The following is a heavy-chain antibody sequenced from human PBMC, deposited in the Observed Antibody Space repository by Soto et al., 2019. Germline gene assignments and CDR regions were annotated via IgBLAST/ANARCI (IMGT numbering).Heavy chain of an antibody. D-gene: IGHD6-19*01. J-gene: IGHJ6*02. CDR2: TRNKANSYTT. V-gene: IGHV3-72*01. CDR3: ARGLYRSGWWADV. Sequence: GGSLRLSCAASGFTFSDHYMDWVRQAPGKGLEWVGRTRNKANSYTTEYAASVKGRFTISRDESKNSLYLQMNSLKTEDTAVYYCARGLYRSGWWADVWGQGTTVTVSS. CDR1: GFTFSDHY.